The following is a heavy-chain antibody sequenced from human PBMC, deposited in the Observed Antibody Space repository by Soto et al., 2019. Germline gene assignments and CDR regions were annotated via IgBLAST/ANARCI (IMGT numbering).Heavy chain of an antibody. J-gene: IGHJ6*02. Sequence: PGGSLRLSCVASGFTFSSYGMHWVRQAPGKGLEWVAIISYDGSNTYYADSVKGRFTISRDNSKNTLYLQMNSLRAEDTAVYYCAKDLRLARRITIFGVVMSPDVWGQGTTVTVSS. CDR3: AKDLRLARRITIFGVVMSPDV. V-gene: IGHV3-30*18. CDR2: ISYDGSNT. CDR1: GFTFSSYG. D-gene: IGHD3-3*01.